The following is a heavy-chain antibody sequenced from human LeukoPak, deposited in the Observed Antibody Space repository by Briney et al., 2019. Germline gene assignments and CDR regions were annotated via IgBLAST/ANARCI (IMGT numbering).Heavy chain of an antibody. CDR3: ARVSHSSERYDY. V-gene: IGHV1-18*01. D-gene: IGHD6-25*01. J-gene: IGHJ4*02. CDR1: GYTFTSYG. Sequence: ASVKVSCKXSGYTFTSYGISWVRQAPGQGREWMGWISAYNGNTNYAQKIQGTVTMTTGTSKSTAYMELRSPRSEGPGVYYCARVSHSSERYDYWGQGTLVTVSS. CDR2: ISAYNGNT.